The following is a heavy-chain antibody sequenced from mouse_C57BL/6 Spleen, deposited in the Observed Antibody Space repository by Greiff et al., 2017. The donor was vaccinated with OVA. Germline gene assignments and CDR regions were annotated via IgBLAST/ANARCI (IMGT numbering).Heavy chain of an antibody. Sequence: VQLQQSGAELVRPGASVTLSCKASGYTFTDYEMHWVKQTPVHGLEWIGAIDPETGGTAYNQKFKGKAILTADKSSSTAYMELRSLTSEDSAVYYCTRWNDYGSSYRYFDVWGTGTTVTVAS. CDR1: GYTFTDYE. D-gene: IGHD1-1*01. CDR2: IDPETGGT. V-gene: IGHV1-15*01. CDR3: TRWNDYGSSYRYFDV. J-gene: IGHJ1*03.